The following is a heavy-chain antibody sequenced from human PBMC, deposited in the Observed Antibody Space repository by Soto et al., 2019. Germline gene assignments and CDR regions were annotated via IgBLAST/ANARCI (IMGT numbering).Heavy chain of an antibody. D-gene: IGHD2-15*01. V-gene: IGHV3-74*01. CDR3: ARGQDIVVVVADTPGHGMDV. Sequence: GGSLRLSCAASGFTFSSYWMHWVRQAPGKGLVWVSRINSDGSSTSYADSVKGRFTISRDNAKNTLYLQMNSRRAEDTAVYYCARGQDIVVVVADTPGHGMDVWGQGTTVTVSS. CDR2: INSDGSST. J-gene: IGHJ6*02. CDR1: GFTFSSYW.